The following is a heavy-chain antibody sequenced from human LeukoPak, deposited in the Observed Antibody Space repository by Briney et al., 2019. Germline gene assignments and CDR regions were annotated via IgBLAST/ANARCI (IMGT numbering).Heavy chain of an antibody. Sequence: PSETLSLTCTVSSGSISHYYWSWIRQPPGKGPEWIGHIYYTGTTNYNPSLKSRVTISVDTSKNQFSLKLSSVTAADTAVYYCAREIAALAFDYWGQGTLVTVSS. CDR3: AREIAALAFDY. J-gene: IGHJ4*02. V-gene: IGHV4-59*12. CDR1: SGSISHYY. D-gene: IGHD6-6*01. CDR2: IYYTGTT.